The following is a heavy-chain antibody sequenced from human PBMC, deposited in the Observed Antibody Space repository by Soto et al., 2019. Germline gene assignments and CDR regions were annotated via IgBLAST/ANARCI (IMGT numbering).Heavy chain of an antibody. V-gene: IGHV3-20*04. CDR1: GFTFDDYG. D-gene: IGHD3-22*01. CDR3: ARDTYYYDSSGYYPYYYYGMDV. J-gene: IGHJ6*02. Sequence: GGSLRLSCAASGFTFDDYGMSWVRQAPGKGLEWVSGINWNGGSTGYADSVKGRFTISRDNAKNSLYLQMNSLGAEDTALYYCARDTYYYDSSGYYPYYYYGMDVWGQGTTVTVSS. CDR2: INWNGGST.